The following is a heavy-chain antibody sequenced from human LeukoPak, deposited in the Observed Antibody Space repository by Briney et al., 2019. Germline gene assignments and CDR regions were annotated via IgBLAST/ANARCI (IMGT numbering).Heavy chain of an antibody. CDR2: SNGGNGNT. CDR1: GYTFTSYA. V-gene: IGHV1-3*02. J-gene: IGHJ4*02. CDR3: ARDRSSWYDY. Sequence: GASVKVSCKVSGYTFTSYAMHWVRQAPGQRLEWMGWSNGGNGNTKYSQEFQGRVTMTRDTSTSTVYMELSSLRSEDTAVYYCARDRSSWYDYWGQGTLVTVSS. D-gene: IGHD6-13*01.